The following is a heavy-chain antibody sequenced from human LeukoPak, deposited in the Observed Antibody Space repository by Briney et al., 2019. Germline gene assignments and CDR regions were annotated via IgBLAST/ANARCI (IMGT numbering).Heavy chain of an antibody. D-gene: IGHD5-18*01. Sequence: SETLSLTCAVYGASFSGYYWSWIRQPPGKGLEWIGEINHSGSTNYNPSLKSRVTISVDTSKNQFSPKLSSVTAADTAVYYCARLAGYSYVDYWGQGTLVTVSS. V-gene: IGHV4-34*01. CDR2: INHSGST. J-gene: IGHJ4*02. CDR1: GASFSGYY. CDR3: ARLAGYSYVDY.